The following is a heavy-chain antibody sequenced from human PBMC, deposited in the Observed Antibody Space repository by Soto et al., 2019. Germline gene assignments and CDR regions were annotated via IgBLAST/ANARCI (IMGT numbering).Heavy chain of an antibody. CDR1: GFTFSSYA. V-gene: IGHV3-23*01. J-gene: IGHJ4*02. Sequence: GGSLRLSCAASGFTFSSYAMSWVRQAPGKGLEWVSAISGSGGSTYYADSVKGRFTISRDNSKNTLYLQMNSLRAEDTAVYYCASHRLWFGEFMYYFDYWGQGTLVTVS. CDR2: ISGSGGST. D-gene: IGHD3-10*01. CDR3: ASHRLWFGEFMYYFDY.